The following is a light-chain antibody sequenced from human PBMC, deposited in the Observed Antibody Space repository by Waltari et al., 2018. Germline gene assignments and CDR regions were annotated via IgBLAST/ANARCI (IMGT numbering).Light chain of an antibody. J-gene: IGLJ1*01. CDR1: GNDIGSYNR. CDR2: EVK. Sequence: QSALTQPPSVAGSPGQSVTISCSGTGNDIGSYNRVSWYQQSPGTAPRLMIYEVKSRPSGVPDRFSGSKSGNTASLTISGLQAEDEADYYCRSYTTSTTQVFGTGTKVTVL. V-gene: IGLV2-18*02. CDR3: RSYTTSTTQV.